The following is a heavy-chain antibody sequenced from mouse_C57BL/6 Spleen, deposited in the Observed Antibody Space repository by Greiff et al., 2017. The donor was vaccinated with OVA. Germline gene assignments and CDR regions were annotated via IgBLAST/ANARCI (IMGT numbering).Heavy chain of an antibody. CDR3: ARSSGGHYYAMDY. CDR2: INPSNGGT. J-gene: IGHJ4*01. Sequence: QVQLQQPGTELVKPGASVKLSCKASGYTFTSYWMHWVKQRPGQGLEWIGNINPSNGGTNYNEKFKSKATLTVDKSSSTADMQLSSLTSEDSAVYYCARSSGGHYYAMDYWGQGTSVTVSS. CDR1: GYTFTSYW. D-gene: IGHD3-1*01. V-gene: IGHV1-53*01.